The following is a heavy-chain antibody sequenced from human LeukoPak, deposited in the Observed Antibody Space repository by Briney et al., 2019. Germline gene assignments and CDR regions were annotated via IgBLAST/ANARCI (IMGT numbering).Heavy chain of an antibody. Sequence: SGGSLRLSCAASGFTFSNYGMHCVRQAPGKGLEWVAFLRYDGTQEHFADSVKGRFTISRDNSKNTLYLQMNGLRVEDTAVYYCAKSDSFGPNPYYYYYYMDVWGKGTTVTVCS. CDR1: GFTFSNYG. D-gene: IGHD3-3*01. J-gene: IGHJ6*03. V-gene: IGHV3-30*02. CDR3: AKSDSFGPNPYYYYYYMDV. CDR2: LRYDGTQE.